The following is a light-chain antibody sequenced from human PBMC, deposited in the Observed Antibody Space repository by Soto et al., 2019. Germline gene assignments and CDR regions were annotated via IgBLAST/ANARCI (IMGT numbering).Light chain of an antibody. CDR3: QHRSNCSLT. Sequence: EIVLTQSPATLSLSPGERATLSCRASQSVSSYLAWYQQKPGQAPRLLIYDASNRATGIPARFSGSGSGTDFTLTISSLEPEDFAVYYCQHRSNCSLTVGGGTKLEIK. V-gene: IGKV3-11*01. CDR2: DAS. J-gene: IGKJ4*01. CDR1: QSVSSY.